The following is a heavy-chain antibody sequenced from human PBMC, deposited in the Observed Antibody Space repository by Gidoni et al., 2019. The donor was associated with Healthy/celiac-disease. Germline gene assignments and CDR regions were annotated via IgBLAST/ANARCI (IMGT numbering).Heavy chain of an antibody. CDR1: GFTVSEYY. J-gene: IGHJ5*02. D-gene: IGHD2-2*02. CDR2: ISSISSYT. CDR3: ARGVTAAINNLSGFDP. V-gene: IGHV3-11*06. Sequence: QVQLVESGGGLVKPGGSLSCSCAAAGFTVSEYYMSWIRQSPGKGLVWVSYISSISSYTNDADSVKGRFPISRDNAKTSLYLQMNSLRAEDTAVYYCARGVTAAINNLSGFDPWGQGTLVTVSS.